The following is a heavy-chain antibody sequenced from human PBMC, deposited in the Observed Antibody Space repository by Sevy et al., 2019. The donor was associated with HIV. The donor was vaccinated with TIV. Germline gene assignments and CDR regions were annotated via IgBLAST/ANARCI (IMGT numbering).Heavy chain of an antibody. Sequence: GGSLRLSCAASGFTFSNAWMSWVRQAPGKGLEWVGRIKSKTDGGTTDYAAPMKGRFTISRDDSKNTLYLQMNSLKTEDTAVYYCTTAYYYDSSGYLFDYWGQGTLVTVSS. CDR1: GFTFSNAW. V-gene: IGHV3-15*01. CDR3: TTAYYYDSSGYLFDY. D-gene: IGHD3-22*01. CDR2: IKSKTDGGTT. J-gene: IGHJ4*02.